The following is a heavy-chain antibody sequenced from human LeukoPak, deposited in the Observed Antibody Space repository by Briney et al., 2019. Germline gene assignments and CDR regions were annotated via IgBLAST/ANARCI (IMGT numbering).Heavy chain of an antibody. J-gene: IGHJ4*02. CDR1: GFTFSSYG. CDR2: ISYDGSKR. D-gene: IGHD1-20*01. V-gene: IGHV3-30*03. CDR3: ARDVISRQMITLGLGF. Sequence: GGSLRLSCAASGFTFSSYGMHWVRQAPGKGLEWVAVISYDGSKRYYADSVKGRFTISRDTSNKTAYLEMNSLRVDDTAVYYCARDVISRQMITLGLGFWGQGTLVTVSS.